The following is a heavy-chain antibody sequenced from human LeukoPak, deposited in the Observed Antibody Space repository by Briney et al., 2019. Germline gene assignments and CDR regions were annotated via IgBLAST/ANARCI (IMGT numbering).Heavy chain of an antibody. CDR2: SYNGDSS. CDR1: RFTLSTDH. J-gene: IGHJ4*02. D-gene: IGHD1-26*01. Sequence: PGGSLRLSCAASRFTLSTDHMSWVRQAPGKGLEWVAISYNGDSSQHAESVKGRFTISRDKSKSTLYLQMNSLRAEDTAVYYCARDRPTGNYYSIDYWGQGTLVTVSS. V-gene: IGHV3-53*01. CDR3: ARDRPTGNYYSIDY.